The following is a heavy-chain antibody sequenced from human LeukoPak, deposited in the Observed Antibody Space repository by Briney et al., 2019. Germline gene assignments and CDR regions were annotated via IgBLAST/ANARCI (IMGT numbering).Heavy chain of an antibody. Sequence: SETLSLTCTVSGGSISSYYWSWIRQPPGKGLEWIGYIYYSGGTNYNPSLKSRVTISVDTSKNQFSLKLSSVTAADTAVYYCASSYYYDSSGYYSTFDYWGQGTLVTVSS. CDR3: ASSYYYDSSGYYSTFDY. CDR2: IYYSGGT. J-gene: IGHJ4*02. V-gene: IGHV4-59*08. D-gene: IGHD3-22*01. CDR1: GGSISSYY.